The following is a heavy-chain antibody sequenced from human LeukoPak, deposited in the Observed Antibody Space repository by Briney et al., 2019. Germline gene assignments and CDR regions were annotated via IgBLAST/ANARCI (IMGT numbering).Heavy chain of an antibody. CDR2: ISPYNGNT. J-gene: IGHJ4*01. CDR1: GYISINYG. CDR3: ATHGTYCGGDCYSYF. V-gene: IGHV1-18*01. D-gene: IGHD2-21*01. Sequence: ASVKVSCKASGYISINYGINWVRQAPGQGLEWMGWISPYNGNTNYAQKLQGRVTMTTDTSTSTAYMELRSLTSDDTAVYYCATHGTYCGGDCYSYFWGHGTLITVSS.